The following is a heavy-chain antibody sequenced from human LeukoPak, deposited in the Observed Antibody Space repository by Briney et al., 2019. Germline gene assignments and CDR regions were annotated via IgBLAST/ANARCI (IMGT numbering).Heavy chain of an antibody. CDR1: GGSISSYY. CDR3: ARLVTGDDAFDI. J-gene: IGHJ3*02. CDR2: IYYSGST. D-gene: IGHD3-16*01. Sequence: PSETLSLTCTVSGGSISSYYWSWIRQPPGKGLEWIGYIYYSGSTNYNPSLMSRATISVDTSKNQFSLKLSSVTAADTAVYYCARLVTGDDAFDIWGQGTMVTVSS. V-gene: IGHV4-59*01.